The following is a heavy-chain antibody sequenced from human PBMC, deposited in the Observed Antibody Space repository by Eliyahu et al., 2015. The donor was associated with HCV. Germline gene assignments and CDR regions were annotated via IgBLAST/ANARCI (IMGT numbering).Heavy chain of an antibody. CDR3: ASGGGGIAVAGTGGWFDP. Sequence: QVQLQESGPGLVQPSETLSXTCXVSGXSITXYYWSWXRQPPGKGLEWIGYLHXSASTNYNPPLKSRVTISLDTSKNQFSLKLTSVTAADTAVYYCASGGGGIAVAGTGGWFDPWGQGTLVTVSS. CDR2: LHXSAST. CDR1: GXSITXYY. J-gene: IGHJ5*02. V-gene: IGHV4-59*01. D-gene: IGHD6-19*01.